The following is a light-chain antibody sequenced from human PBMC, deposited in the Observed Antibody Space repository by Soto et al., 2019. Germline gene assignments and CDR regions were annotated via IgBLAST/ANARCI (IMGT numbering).Light chain of an antibody. Sequence: EIVMTQSPATLSVSPGERATLSCRASQSVSSNVAWYQQIPGQTPRLLIYGASNRATGIPDRFSGSGSGTDFTLTISRLEPEDFAVYYCQQYAGSPWTFGQGTKVDIK. CDR3: QQYAGSPWT. V-gene: IGKV3-20*01. CDR2: GAS. CDR1: QSVSSN. J-gene: IGKJ1*01.